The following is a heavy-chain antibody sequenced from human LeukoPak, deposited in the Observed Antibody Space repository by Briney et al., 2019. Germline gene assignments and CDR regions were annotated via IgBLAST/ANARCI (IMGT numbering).Heavy chain of an antibody. V-gene: IGHV3-9*01. CDR2: SSWNGGAI. CDR3: AKDIGVRKYYYYSYMDV. D-gene: IGHD3-10*01. J-gene: IGHJ6*03. CDR1: GFTFYDHA. Sequence: GRSLRLSCAASGFTFYDHAFHWVRQAPGKGLEWVSGSSWNGGAIGYADSVKGRFTISRDNAKNSLFLQMNSLRTEEKAVYYCAKDIGVRKYYYYSYMDVWGKGTTVTVSS.